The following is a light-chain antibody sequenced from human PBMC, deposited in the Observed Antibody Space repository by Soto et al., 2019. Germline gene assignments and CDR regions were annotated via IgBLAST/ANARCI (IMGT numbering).Light chain of an antibody. CDR2: EVF. CDR3: NSYAGNSWV. CDR1: SSDVGGYNR. V-gene: IGLV2-8*01. J-gene: IGLJ3*02. Sequence: QSALTQPPSASGSPGQPVSISCTGTSSDVGGYNRVSWYQHHPGKAPKLIIYEVFKRPSGVPDRFSGSKSGNTASLTVSGLQAGDEADYYCNSYAGNSWVFGGGTKLTVL.